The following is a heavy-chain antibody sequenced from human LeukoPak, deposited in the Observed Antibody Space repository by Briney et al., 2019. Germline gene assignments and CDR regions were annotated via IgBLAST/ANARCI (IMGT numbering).Heavy chain of an antibody. V-gene: IGHV3-64D*09. CDR2: ISDSGGST. CDR3: VRGYSFGPYGMDV. CDR1: GFPFSSYA. D-gene: IGHD2-15*01. Sequence: GGSLRLSCSASGFPFSSYAIHWVHQAPGKGLEYVSAISDSGGSTYYADSVKGRFTISRDNSKNTLYLQMSSLRAEDTAVYFCVRGYSFGPYGMDVWGQGTTVTVSS. J-gene: IGHJ6*02.